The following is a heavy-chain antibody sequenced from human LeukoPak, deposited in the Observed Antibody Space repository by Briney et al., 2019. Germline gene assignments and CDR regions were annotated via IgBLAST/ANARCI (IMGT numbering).Heavy chain of an antibody. CDR1: GGSFSGYY. J-gene: IGHJ6*03. D-gene: IGHD2-2*02. Sequence: SETLSLTCAVYGGSFSGYYWSWIRQPPGKGLEWIGEINHSGSTYYNPSLKSRVTISVDTSKNQFSLKLSSVTAADTAVYYCARQPRSRIGYCSSTSCHTLSYYYYYMDVWGKGTTVTVSS. V-gene: IGHV4-34*01. CDR2: INHSGST. CDR3: ARQPRSRIGYCSSTSCHTLSYYYYYMDV.